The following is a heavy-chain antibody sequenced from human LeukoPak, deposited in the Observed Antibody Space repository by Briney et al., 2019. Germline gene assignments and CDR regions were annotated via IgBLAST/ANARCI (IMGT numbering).Heavy chain of an antibody. J-gene: IGHJ6*03. CDR3: ARVRGIITDYYYYYMDV. Sequence: ASVKVSCKASGGTFISYAISWVRQAPGQGIEWMGGIIPIFGTANYAQKFQGRVTITTDESTSTAYMELSSLRSEDTAVYYCARVRGIITDYYYYYMDVWGKGTTVTVSS. D-gene: IGHD3-10*01. V-gene: IGHV1-69*05. CDR2: IIPIFGTA. CDR1: GGTFISYA.